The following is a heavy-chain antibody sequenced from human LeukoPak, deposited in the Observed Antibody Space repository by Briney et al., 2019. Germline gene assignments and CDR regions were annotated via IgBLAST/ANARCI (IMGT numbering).Heavy chain of an antibody. CDR2: ISSSSSYI. V-gene: IGHV3-21*01. D-gene: IGHD1-26*01. CDR3: AKEEWELLRYYYYYMDV. CDR1: GFTFSSYS. J-gene: IGHJ6*03. Sequence: GGSLRLSCAASGFTFSSYSMNWVRQAPGKGLEWVSSISSSSSYIYYADSVKGRFTISRDNAKNSLYLQMNSLRAEDTAVYYCAKEEWELLRYYYYYMDVWGKGTTVTVSS.